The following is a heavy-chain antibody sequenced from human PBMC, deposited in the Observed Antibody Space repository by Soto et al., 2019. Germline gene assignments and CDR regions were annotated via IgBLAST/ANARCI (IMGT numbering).Heavy chain of an antibody. V-gene: IGHV3-30*18. D-gene: IGHD3-16*01. CDR1: GFTFSSYG. CDR3: AKWNGGFDY. Sequence: QVQLVESGGGVVQPGRSLRLSCAASGFTFSSYGMHWVRQAPGRGLEWVAVISYDGSYKYYADSVKGRFTISRDNSKNTLYLQMNSLRAEDTAVYYCAKWNGGFDYWGQGTLGTVSS. J-gene: IGHJ4*02. CDR2: ISYDGSYK.